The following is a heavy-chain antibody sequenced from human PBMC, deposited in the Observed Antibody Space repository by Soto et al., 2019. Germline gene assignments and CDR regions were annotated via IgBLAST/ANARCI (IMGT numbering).Heavy chain of an antibody. V-gene: IGHV3-23*01. CDR2: VSGSGGST. Sequence: PGGSLRLSCAASGFTFSSYAMSWVRQAPGKGLEWVSAVSGSGGSTYYADSVKGRFTISRDNSKNTLYLQMNSLRAEDTAVYYCAKAADYGDYYYMDVWGKGTTVTVSS. CDR1: GFTFSSYA. D-gene: IGHD4-17*01. J-gene: IGHJ6*03. CDR3: AKAADYGDYYYMDV.